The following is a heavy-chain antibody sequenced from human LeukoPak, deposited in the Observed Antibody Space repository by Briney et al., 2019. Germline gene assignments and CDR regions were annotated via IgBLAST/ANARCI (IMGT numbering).Heavy chain of an antibody. CDR2: ISYDGSNQ. CDR1: GFTLSSYG. J-gene: IGHJ5*02. Sequence: GGSLRLFCAASGFTLSSYGMHWVRQAPGKGLEWVAVISYDGSNQYYADSVKGRFTISRDNSKNTLYLQMNSLRGADTAVYYCAKAHTVTTLYWFDPWGQGTLVTVSS. CDR3: AKAHTVTTLYWFDP. V-gene: IGHV3-30*18. D-gene: IGHD4-17*01.